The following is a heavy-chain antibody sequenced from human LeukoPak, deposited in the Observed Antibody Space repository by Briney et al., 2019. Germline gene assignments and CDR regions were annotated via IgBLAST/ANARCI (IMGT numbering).Heavy chain of an antibody. Sequence: SETLSLTCTVSGGSISSYYWSWIRQPAGKGLEWIGRIYTSGSTNYNPSLKSRGTMSVDTSKNQFSLKLSSVTAADTAVYYCARESIVVVPPDYYYHYYMDVWGKGTTVTVSS. D-gene: IGHD2-2*01. V-gene: IGHV4-4*07. CDR1: GGSISSYY. CDR3: ARESIVVVPPDYYYHYYMDV. J-gene: IGHJ6*03. CDR2: IYTSGST.